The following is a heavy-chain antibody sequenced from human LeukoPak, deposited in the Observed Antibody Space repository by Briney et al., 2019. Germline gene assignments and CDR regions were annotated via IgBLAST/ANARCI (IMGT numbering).Heavy chain of an antibody. Sequence: ETLSLTCTVSGFSISSGYYWGWIRQPPGKGLEWAASIKQDGSEKNYVDSVKGRFTISRDNAKNSLYLQMISLRAEDTAVYYCVTAGVGTTTGYYGMNVWGQGTTVTVSS. CDR2: IKQDGSEK. J-gene: IGHJ6*02. CDR1: GFSISSGYY. CDR3: VTAGVGTTTGYYGMNV. D-gene: IGHD1-26*01. V-gene: IGHV3-7*01.